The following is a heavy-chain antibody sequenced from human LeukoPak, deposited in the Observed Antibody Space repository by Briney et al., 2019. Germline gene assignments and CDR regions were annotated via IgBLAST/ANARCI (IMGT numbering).Heavy chain of an antibody. V-gene: IGHV4-59*01. CDR3: ARVSRRHDAFDI. J-gene: IGHJ3*02. D-gene: IGHD6-6*01. CDR2: IYFSGST. CDR1: GGCIGSYY. Sequence: SETLSLTRAVSGGCIGSYYWSWIRQPPGEGREWIGYIYFSGSTNDNPSLKTRVTISVDTSKNQFSLKLSSVAAADTAVYYCARVSRRHDAFDISGQGTMVTVSS.